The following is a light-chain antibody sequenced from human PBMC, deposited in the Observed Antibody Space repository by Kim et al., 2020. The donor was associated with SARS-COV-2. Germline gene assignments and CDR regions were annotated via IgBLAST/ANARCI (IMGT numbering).Light chain of an antibody. J-gene: IGLJ2*01. CDR3: NSRDSSGFHVL. CDR1: SLRSYY. CDR2: GKN. V-gene: IGLV3-19*01. Sequence: SSELTQDPAVSVALGQTVRITCQGDSLRSYYASWYQQKPRQAPVLVIYGKNNRPSGIPDRFSGSYSGNTASLTITGAQAEDEADYYCNSRDSSGFHVLFG.